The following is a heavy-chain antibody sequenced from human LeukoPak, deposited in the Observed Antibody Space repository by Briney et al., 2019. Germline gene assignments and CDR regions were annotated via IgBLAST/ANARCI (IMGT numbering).Heavy chain of an antibody. CDR2: IYYSGST. V-gene: IGHV4-31*03. CDR3: ARDGGSRFRDY. D-gene: IGHD3-3*01. CDR1: GGSISSGGYY. J-gene: IGHJ4*02. Sequence: SETLSLTCTVSGGSISSGGYYWSWIRQHPGKGLEWIGYIYYSGSTYYNPSLRSRVTISVDTSKNQFSLKLSSVTAADTAVYYCARDGGSRFRDYWGQGTLVTVSS.